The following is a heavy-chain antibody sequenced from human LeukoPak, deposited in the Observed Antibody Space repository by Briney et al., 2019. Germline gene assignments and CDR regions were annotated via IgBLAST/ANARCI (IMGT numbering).Heavy chain of an antibody. CDR3: ARKGNAFDF. CDR1: GFTFSSYG. J-gene: IGHJ3*01. V-gene: IGHV3-30*02. D-gene: IGHD3-10*01. CDR2: IRYDGSNK. Sequence: GGSLRLSCAASGFTFSSYGMHWVRQAPGKGLEWVAFIRYDGSNKYYADSVKGRFTISRDNTKNSLYLQMDSLRAEDTAVYYCARKGNAFDFWGQGTMVTVSS.